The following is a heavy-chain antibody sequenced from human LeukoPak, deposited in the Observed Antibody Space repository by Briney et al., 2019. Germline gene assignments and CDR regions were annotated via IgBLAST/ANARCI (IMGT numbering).Heavy chain of an antibody. CDR3: ARGGQQLVLGWFDP. CDR2: INPNSGGT. V-gene: IGHV1-2*04. Sequence: ASVKVSCKASGYTFTGYYMHWVRQAPGQGLEWMGWINPNSGGTNYAQKFQGWVTMTRDTSISTAYMELSRLRSDDTAVYYCARGGQQLVLGWFDPWGQGALVTVSS. J-gene: IGHJ5*02. CDR1: GYTFTGYY. D-gene: IGHD6-13*01.